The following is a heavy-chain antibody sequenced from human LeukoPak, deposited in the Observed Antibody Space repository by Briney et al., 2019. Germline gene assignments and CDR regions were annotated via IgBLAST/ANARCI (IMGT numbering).Heavy chain of an antibody. CDR1: TFTFSNAW. V-gene: IGHV3-15*01. CDR2: IKSKSDGGTT. CDR3: TTDPRIMITFGGVIVSGAFDI. Sequence: PGGSLRLSCAASTFTFSNAWMSWVRQAPGKGLEWVGRIKSKSDGGTTDYAAPVKGRFTISRDDSKNTLYLQMNSLKTEDTAVYYCTTDPRIMITFGGVIVSGAFDIWGQGTMVTVSS. D-gene: IGHD3-16*02. J-gene: IGHJ3*02.